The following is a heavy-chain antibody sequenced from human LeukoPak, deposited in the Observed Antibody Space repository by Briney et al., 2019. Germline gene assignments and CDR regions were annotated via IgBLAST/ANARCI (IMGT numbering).Heavy chain of an antibody. CDR3: ARAGDFWNGYYPDAFDI. CDR1: GFTFSSYW. D-gene: IGHD3-3*01. J-gene: IGHJ3*02. V-gene: IGHV3-7*01. CDR2: IKQDGSEK. Sequence: PGGSLRLSCAASGFTFSSYWMSWVRQAPGKGLEWVANIKQDGSEKYYVDSVKGRFTISRDNAKNSLYLQMNSLRAEDTAVYYCARAGDFWNGYYPDAFDIWGQGTMVTVSS.